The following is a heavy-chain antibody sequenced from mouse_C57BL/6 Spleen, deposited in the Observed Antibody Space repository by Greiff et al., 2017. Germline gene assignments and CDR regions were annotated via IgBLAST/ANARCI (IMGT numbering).Heavy chain of an antibody. V-gene: IGHV5-9-1*02. Sequence: EVNVVESGAGLVKPGGSLKLSCAASGFTFSSYAMSWVRQTPEKRLEWVAYISSGGDYIYYADTVKGRFTISRDNARNTLYLQMSSLKSEDTAMYYCTRESLYGAFDYWGQGTTLTVSS. CDR3: TRESLYGAFDY. J-gene: IGHJ2*01. CDR2: ISSGGDYI. D-gene: IGHD1-1*02. CDR1: GFTFSSYA.